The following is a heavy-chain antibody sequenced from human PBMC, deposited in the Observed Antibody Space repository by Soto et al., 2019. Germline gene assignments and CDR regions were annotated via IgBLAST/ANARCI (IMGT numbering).Heavy chain of an antibody. CDR1: GGSFSGYY. CDR2: INHSGST. D-gene: IGHD2-15*01. V-gene: IGHV4-34*01. CDR3: ARDDVLCDGGRCYGIPLDV. J-gene: IGHJ6*04. Sequence: SETLSLTCAVYGGSFSGYYWSWIRQPPGKGLEWIGEINHSGSTNYNPSLKSRVTISVDTSENTLHLQMDSLRVEDTAVYYCARDDVLCDGGRCYGIPLDVWGKGTTVTVSS.